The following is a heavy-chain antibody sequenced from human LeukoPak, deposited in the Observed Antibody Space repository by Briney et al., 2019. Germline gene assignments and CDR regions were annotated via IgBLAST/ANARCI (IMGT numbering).Heavy chain of an antibody. CDR2: ISGSGGST. J-gene: IGHJ3*02. V-gene: IGHV3-23*01. CDR1: GFTFSGYA. Sequence: GGSLRLSCAASGFTFSGYAMSWVRQAPGKGLEWVSAISGSGGSTNYADSVKGRFTISRDNSKNTLYLQMNSLRAEDTAVYYCAEGGTVTSDGDAFDIWGQGTMVTVS. D-gene: IGHD4-17*01. CDR3: AEGGTVTSDGDAFDI.